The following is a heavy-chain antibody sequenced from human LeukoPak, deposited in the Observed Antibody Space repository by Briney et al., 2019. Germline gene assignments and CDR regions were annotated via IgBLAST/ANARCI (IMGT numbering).Heavy chain of an antibody. Sequence: ASVKVSCKASGYTFTSYAMNWVRQAPGQGLEWMGWITAYNGDKKYAQMFQGRVTMTTDISTSTAYMELRNLRSDDTAVYYCARGVVPGASWGQGTLVTVSS. CDR3: ARGVVPGAS. V-gene: IGHV1-18*01. CDR1: GYTFTSYA. CDR2: ITAYNGDK. J-gene: IGHJ5*02. D-gene: IGHD2-2*01.